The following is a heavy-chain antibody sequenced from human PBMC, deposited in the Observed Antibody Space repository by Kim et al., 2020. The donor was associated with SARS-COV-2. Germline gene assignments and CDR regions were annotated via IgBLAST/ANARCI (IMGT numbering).Heavy chain of an antibody. J-gene: IGHJ6*01. CDR3: ARDLYCSAGNCFPYGMD. CDR1: GFSFNNYG. V-gene: IGHV3-23*01. CDR2: ISASGGGT. D-gene: IGHD2-15*01. Sequence: GGSLRLSCAASGFSFNNYGMTWVRQAPGKGLEWVAAISASGGGTDYADSVRGRFTISRDSPKKMLFLQMNTLRAEDTAVYYCARDLYCSAGNCFPYGMD.